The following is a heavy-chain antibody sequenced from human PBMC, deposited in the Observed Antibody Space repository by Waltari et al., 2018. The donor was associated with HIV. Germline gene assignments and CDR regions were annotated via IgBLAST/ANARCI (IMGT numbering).Heavy chain of an antibody. Sequence: QLQLQESGPGLVKPSETLSLTCTVSGGSISRSSYFWGWIRQPPGKGLEWIGSIYYSGSTSYNPSLKSRVTISVDTPKNQSSLILSSVTAADTAVYYCARRHVDTALVRWGLDDWGQGTLVTVSS. J-gene: IGHJ4*02. V-gene: IGHV4-39*01. D-gene: IGHD5-18*01. CDR1: GGSISRSSYF. CDR3: ARRHVDTALVRWGLDD. CDR2: IYYSGST.